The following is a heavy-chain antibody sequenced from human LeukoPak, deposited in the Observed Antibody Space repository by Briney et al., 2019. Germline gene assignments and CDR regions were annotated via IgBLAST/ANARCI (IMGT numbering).Heavy chain of an antibody. D-gene: IGHD2-15*01. Sequence: GGSLRLSCAASGFTFSSYAMSWVRQAPGKGLEWVSAISGSGGSTYYADYEKGRLTISRDNSKNTLYLQMNSLRAEDTSVYYCAKVRGGVVVVAAPLGYWGQGTLVTVSS. CDR1: GFTFSSYA. J-gene: IGHJ4*02. V-gene: IGHV3-23*01. CDR2: ISGSGGST. CDR3: AKVRGGVVVVAAPLGY.